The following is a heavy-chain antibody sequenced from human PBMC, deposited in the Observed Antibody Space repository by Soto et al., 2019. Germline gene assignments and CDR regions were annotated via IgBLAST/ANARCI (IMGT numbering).Heavy chain of an antibody. CDR2: MNPNSGNT. D-gene: IGHD7-27*01. J-gene: IGHJ4*02. Sequence: VSVKVSWKGAGYTFTSYDINCVRQATGQDFEWMGWMNPNSGNTAYAQKFQGRVTMTRDTSKSTAFMELSSLTSEDTAVYYCARGPRNWGVDYWGQGTLVTVSS. CDR3: ARGPRNWGVDY. CDR1: GYTFTSYD. V-gene: IGHV1-8*01.